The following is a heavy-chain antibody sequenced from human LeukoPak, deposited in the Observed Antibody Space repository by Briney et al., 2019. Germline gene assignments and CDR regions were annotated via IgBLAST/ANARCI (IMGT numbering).Heavy chain of an antibody. D-gene: IGHD2-2*02. Sequence: SETLSLTCAVYGGSFSGYYWSWIRQPPGKGLEWIGYIYYSGSTNYNSSLKSRVTISVDTSKNQFSLKLSSVTAADTAVYYCARMKAGGCSSTSCYTGRWFDPWGQGTLVTVSS. V-gene: IGHV4-59*08. CDR2: IYYSGST. CDR3: ARMKAGGCSSTSCYTGRWFDP. J-gene: IGHJ5*02. CDR1: GGSFSGYY.